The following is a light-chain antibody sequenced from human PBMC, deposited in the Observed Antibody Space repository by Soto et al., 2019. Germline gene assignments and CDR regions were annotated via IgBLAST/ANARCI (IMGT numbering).Light chain of an antibody. CDR2: AAS. J-gene: IGKJ5*01. V-gene: IGKV1-39*01. CDR3: QQSYSTPIT. CDR1: QSISSY. Sequence: DIQMNQSPSSLSAYVGDRVTITCRASQSISSYLNWYQEKPGKAPKLLIYAASSLQSGVPSRFSGSGSGTDFTLTISSLQPEDFATYYCQQSYSTPITFGQGRRLAIK.